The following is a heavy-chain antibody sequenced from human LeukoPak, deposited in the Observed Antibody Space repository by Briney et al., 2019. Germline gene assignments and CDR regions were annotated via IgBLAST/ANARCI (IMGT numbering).Heavy chain of an antibody. Sequence: GGSLRLSCAAPGFHFSSYWMSWVRQAPGKGLERVANIKQDGSEKYYVDSVKGRFTSSRDNAKNSLYLQMNSLRAEDTAVYYCARGGSSWYLPPYYFDYWGQGTLVTVSS. D-gene: IGHD6-13*01. CDR1: GFHFSSYW. J-gene: IGHJ4*02. V-gene: IGHV3-7*01. CDR3: ARGGSSWYLPPYYFDY. CDR2: IKQDGSEK.